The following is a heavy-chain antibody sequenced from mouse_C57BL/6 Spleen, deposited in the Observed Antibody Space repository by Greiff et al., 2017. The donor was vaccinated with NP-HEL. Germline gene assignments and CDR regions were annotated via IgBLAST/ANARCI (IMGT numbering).Heavy chain of an antibody. Sequence: QVQLQPGAELVMPGASVKLSCKASGYTFTSYWMHWVKQRPGQGLEWIGEIDPSDSYTNYNQKFKGKSTLTVDKSSSTAYMQLSSLTSEDSAVYYCARFDYGSSYGDYWGQGTTLTVSS. CDR2: IDPSDSYT. CDR3: ARFDYGSSYGDY. J-gene: IGHJ2*01. D-gene: IGHD1-1*01. V-gene: IGHV1-69*01. CDR1: GYTFTSYW.